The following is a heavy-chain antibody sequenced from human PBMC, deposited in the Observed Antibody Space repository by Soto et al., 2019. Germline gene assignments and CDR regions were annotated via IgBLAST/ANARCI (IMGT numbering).Heavy chain of an antibody. V-gene: IGHV3-30*18. CDR1: GFTFSDYY. CDR3: VKDEGSSRPFDY. J-gene: IGHJ4*02. CDR2: ISYDESNR. D-gene: IGHD6-13*01. Sequence: PGGSLRLSCAASGFTFSDYYMSWIRQAPGKGLEWVAAISYDESNRFYGDSVKGRFTISRDNFKNMLYLQMSSLRADDTALYHCVKDEGSSRPFDYWGQGTQVTVSS.